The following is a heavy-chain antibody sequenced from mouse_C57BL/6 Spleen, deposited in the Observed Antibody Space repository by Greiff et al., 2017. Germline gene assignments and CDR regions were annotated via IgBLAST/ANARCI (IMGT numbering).Heavy chain of an antibody. Sequence: VQLQQPGAELVMPGASVKLSCKASGYTFTSYWMHWVKQRPGQGLEWIGEIDPSDSYTNYNQKFKGKSTLTVDKSSSTAYMQLSSLTSEDSAVYYCARLLRPYYYAMDYWGQGTSVTVSS. D-gene: IGHD1-1*01. V-gene: IGHV1-69*01. CDR2: IDPSDSYT. J-gene: IGHJ4*01. CDR1: GYTFTSYW. CDR3: ARLLRPYYYAMDY.